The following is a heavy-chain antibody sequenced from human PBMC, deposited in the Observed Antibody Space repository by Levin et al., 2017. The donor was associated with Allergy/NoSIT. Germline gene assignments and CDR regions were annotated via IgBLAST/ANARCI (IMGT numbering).Heavy chain of an antibody. CDR2: IHWDDDK. CDR1: GFSLSTSGMC. Sequence: QTLSLTCTFSGFSLSTSGMCVTWIRQPPGKALEWLALIHWDDDKYYSPSLKTRLTISKDTSKNQVVLTMTNMDPVDTATYYCARMSRLGYCSGGSCYTDAFDIWGQGTMVTVSS. J-gene: IGHJ3*02. V-gene: IGHV2-70*01. D-gene: IGHD2-15*01. CDR3: ARMSRLGYCSGGSCYTDAFDI.